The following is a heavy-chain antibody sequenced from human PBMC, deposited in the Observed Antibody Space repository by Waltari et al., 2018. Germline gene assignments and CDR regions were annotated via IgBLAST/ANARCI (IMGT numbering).Heavy chain of an antibody. D-gene: IGHD4-17*01. Sequence: EVQLVESGGGLVQPGGSLRLSCAASGFTFSSYEMNWVRQAPGKGLWWVSYISSRGMTIYYADSVKGRFTISRDNAKNSLYLQMNSLRAEDTAVYYCAREGTTVYYYYYYMDVWGKGTTVTVSS. J-gene: IGHJ6*03. V-gene: IGHV3-48*03. CDR1: GFTFSSYE. CDR2: ISSRGMTI. CDR3: AREGTTVYYYYYYMDV.